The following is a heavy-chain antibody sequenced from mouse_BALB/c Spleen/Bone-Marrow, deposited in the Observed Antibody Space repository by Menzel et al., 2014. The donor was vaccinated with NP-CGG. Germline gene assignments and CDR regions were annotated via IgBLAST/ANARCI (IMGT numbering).Heavy chain of an antibody. Sequence: VQLQESGAELAKPGASVKMSCKASGHTFTSYWMHWVKQRPGQGLEWIGYINPSTGYTEYNQKFKDKATLTADKSSSTAYMQLSSLTSEDSAVYYCARYDGYEAYWDQGTLVTVSA. CDR2: INPSTGYT. V-gene: IGHV1-7*01. D-gene: IGHD2-3*01. J-gene: IGHJ3*01. CDR3: ARYDGYEAY. CDR1: GHTFTSYW.